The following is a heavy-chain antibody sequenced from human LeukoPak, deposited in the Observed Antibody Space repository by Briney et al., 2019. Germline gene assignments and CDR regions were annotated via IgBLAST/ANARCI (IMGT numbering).Heavy chain of an antibody. D-gene: IGHD3-10*01. Sequence: GGSLRLSCAASGFTFSSYAMSWVRQAPGKGLEWVSAISGSGGSTYYADSVKGRFTISRDNSKNTLYLQMNSLRAEDTAVYYCAKGAPITMVRGVIRSPFDYWGQGTLVTVSS. J-gene: IGHJ4*02. CDR2: ISGSGGST. CDR1: GFTFSSYA. CDR3: AKGAPITMVRGVIRSPFDY. V-gene: IGHV3-23*01.